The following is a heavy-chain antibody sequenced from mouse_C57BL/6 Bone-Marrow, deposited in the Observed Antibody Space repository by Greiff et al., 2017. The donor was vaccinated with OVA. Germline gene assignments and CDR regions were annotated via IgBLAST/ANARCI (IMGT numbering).Heavy chain of an antibody. D-gene: IGHD2-2*01. Sequence: VQLQQSGAELVKPGASVKLSCTASGFNIKDYYMHWVKQRTEQGLEWIGRIDPEDGETKSAPNFQGKATITADTSSNTAYLQLSSQTSEDTADYYGARGMVTTKEDFDYWGQGTTLTVSS. CDR2: IDPEDGET. V-gene: IGHV14-2*01. CDR3: ARGMVTTKEDFDY. J-gene: IGHJ2*01. CDR1: GFNIKDYY.